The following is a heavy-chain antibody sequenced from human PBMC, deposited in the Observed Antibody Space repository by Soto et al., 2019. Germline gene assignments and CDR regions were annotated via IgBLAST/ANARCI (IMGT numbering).Heavy chain of an antibody. CDR2: IYYSGST. V-gene: IGHV4-61*08. D-gene: IGHD6-13*01. J-gene: IGHJ2*01. CDR3: ARGYYTSWYWFDR. CDR1: GGSVSTGVHY. Sequence: QVQLQESGPGLVKPSETLSLTCTVSVSGGSVSTGVHYWSWIRQPPGKGLEWIGYIYYSGSTNYTPSRTSRVTISVDTSKSQCSLKLTSVTAADTAFDYFARGYYTSWYWFDRLGRGTLVTVSS.